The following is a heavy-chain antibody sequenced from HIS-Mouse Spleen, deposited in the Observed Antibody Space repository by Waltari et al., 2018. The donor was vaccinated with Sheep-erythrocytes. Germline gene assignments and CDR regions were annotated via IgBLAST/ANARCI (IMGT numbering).Heavy chain of an antibody. Sequence: QVQLVESGGGVVQPGRSLRLSCAASGFTFSSYAMHWVRQAPGQGLEVVAVISYDGSNKYYADSVKGRFTISRDNSKNTLYLQMNSLRAEDTAVYYCARVASGATFDYWGQGTLVTVSS. J-gene: IGHJ4*02. CDR1: GFTFSSYA. D-gene: IGHD1-26*01. CDR3: ARVASGATFDY. CDR2: ISYDGSNK. V-gene: IGHV3-30-3*01.